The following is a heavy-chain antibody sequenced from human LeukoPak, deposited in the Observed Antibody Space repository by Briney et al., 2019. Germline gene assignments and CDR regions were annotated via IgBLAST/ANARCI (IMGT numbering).Heavy chain of an antibody. J-gene: IGHJ6*02. CDR1: GFTFSSYA. V-gene: IGHV3-23*01. D-gene: IGHD3-10*01. CDR3: AKGHLWFGELSPSDGMDV. Sequence: GGSLRLSCAASGFTFSSYAMSWVRQAPGKGLEWVSAISGSGGSTYYADSVKGRFTISRDNSKNTLYLQMNSLRAEDTAVYYCAKGHLWFGELSPSDGMDVWGQGTTVTVSS. CDR2: ISGSGGST.